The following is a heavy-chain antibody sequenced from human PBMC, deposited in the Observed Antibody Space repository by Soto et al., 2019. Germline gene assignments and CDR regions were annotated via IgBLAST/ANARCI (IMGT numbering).Heavy chain of an antibody. Sequence: GSLRLSCAASGFTFSSYAMSWVRQPPGKGLEWVSAISGSGGSTYYADSVKGRFTISRDNSKNTLYLQMNSLRAEDTAVYYCARTDSSGWSYRNLDYYYGMDVWGQGTTVTVSS. CDR1: GFTFSSYA. CDR2: ISGSGGST. V-gene: IGHV3-23*01. D-gene: IGHD6-19*01. CDR3: ARTDSSGWSYRNLDYYYGMDV. J-gene: IGHJ6*02.